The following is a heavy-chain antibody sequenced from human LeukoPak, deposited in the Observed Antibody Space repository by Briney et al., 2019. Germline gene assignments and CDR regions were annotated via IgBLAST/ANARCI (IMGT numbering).Heavy chain of an antibody. CDR2: IKEDGSEK. Sequence: GGSLRLSCAACGFTFNRDWTAWVRQAPGKGLEWVANIKEDGSEKNYVDSVKGRFTISKDNAVNSVYLQMNDLRAEDTGVYYCAKDLSHDQDYFDYWGQGTLVTVSS. CDR1: GFTFNRDW. V-gene: IGHV3-7*01. J-gene: IGHJ4*02. CDR3: AKDLSHDQDYFDY. D-gene: IGHD2/OR15-2a*01.